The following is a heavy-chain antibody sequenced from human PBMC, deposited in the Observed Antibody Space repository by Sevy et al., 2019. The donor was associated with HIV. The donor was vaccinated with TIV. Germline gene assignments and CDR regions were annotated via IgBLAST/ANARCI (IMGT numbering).Heavy chain of an antibody. CDR1: GGTFNNYA. CDR2: IIPILGTI. Sequence: ASVKVSCKASGGTFNNYAFSWVRQAPGQGLEWVGGIIPILGTINYEQKFQGRVTITADESADTVYMKLSSLRSEDTAVYFCAKDLMEATNGFDSWGQRTLVTVSS. CDR3: AKDLMEATNGFDS. V-gene: IGHV1-69*13. J-gene: IGHJ4*02. D-gene: IGHD2-8*01.